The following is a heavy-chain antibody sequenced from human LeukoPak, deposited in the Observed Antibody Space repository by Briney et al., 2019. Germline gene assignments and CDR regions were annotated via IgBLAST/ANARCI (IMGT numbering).Heavy chain of an antibody. CDR3: AKASVAIPQYCNS. CDR2: ISGTGSST. J-gene: IGHJ5*02. D-gene: IGHD2-2*02. Sequence: PXGSLRLSCEASGFTFGNYAMNWVRQAPGKGLEWVSTISGTGSSTYYADSAKGRFTISRDNSKDTLFLQLNSLTAADTAMYFCAKASVAIPQYCNSWGQGTLVTVSS. CDR1: GFTFGNYA. V-gene: IGHV3-23*01.